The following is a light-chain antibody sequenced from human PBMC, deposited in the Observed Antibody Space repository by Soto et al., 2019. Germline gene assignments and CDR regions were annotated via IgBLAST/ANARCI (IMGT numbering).Light chain of an antibody. CDR3: QQYGSSST. V-gene: IGKV3-20*01. CDR1: QSVGGSY. CDR2: GAA. Sequence: IVFTQSPSILSLSPGERARLSCRASQSVGGSYLAWYQQKPGQAPRLLIFGAASRATGIPDRFSGRGSGTDFTLTISRVEPDDFAVYYCQQYGSSSTFGQGTKVDIK. J-gene: IGKJ1*01.